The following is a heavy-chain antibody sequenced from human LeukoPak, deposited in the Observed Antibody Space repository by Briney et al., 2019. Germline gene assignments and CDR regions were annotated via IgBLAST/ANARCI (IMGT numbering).Heavy chain of an antibody. D-gene: IGHD3-22*01. CDR3: ARNYYDSSGYYSRYIDY. V-gene: IGHV1-18*01. Sequence: ASVKVSCKASGYTFSSYGISWVRQAPGQGLEWMGWISSHNGNTNYAQKLQGRVTMTTDTSTSTAYMELRSLRSDDTAVYYCARNYYDSSGYYSRYIDYWGQGTLVTVSS. CDR2: ISSHNGNT. J-gene: IGHJ4*02. CDR1: GYTFSSYG.